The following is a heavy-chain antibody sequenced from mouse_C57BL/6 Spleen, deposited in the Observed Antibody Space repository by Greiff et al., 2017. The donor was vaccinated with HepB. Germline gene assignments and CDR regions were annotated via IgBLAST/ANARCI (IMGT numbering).Heavy chain of an antibody. CDR3: ARRYGSSYDWYFDV. CDR2: IDPSDSET. D-gene: IGHD1-1*01. J-gene: IGHJ1*03. CDR1: GYTFTSYW. Sequence: QVHVKQPGAELVRPGSSVKLSCKASGYTFTSYWMHWVKQRPIQGLEWIGNIDPSDSETHYNQKFKDKATLTVDKSSSTAYMQLSSLTSEDSAVYYCARRYGSSYDWYFDVWGTGTTVTVSS. V-gene: IGHV1-52*01.